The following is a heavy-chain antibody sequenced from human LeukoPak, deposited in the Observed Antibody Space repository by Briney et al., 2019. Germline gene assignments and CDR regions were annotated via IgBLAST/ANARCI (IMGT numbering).Heavy chain of an antibody. CDR3: ARYYDILTGYYTSIGY. V-gene: IGHV3-11*06. D-gene: IGHD3-9*01. J-gene: IGHJ4*02. CDR1: GFTFSDYY. CDR2: ISSSSSYT. Sequence: GGSLGLSCAASGFTFSDYYMSWIRQAPGKGLEWVSYISSSSSYTNYADSVKGRFTISRDNAKNSLYLQMNSLRAEDTAVYYCARYYDILTGYYTSIGYWGQGTLVTVSS.